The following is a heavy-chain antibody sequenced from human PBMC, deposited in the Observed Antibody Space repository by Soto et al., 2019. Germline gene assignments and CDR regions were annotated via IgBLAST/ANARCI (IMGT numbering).Heavy chain of an antibody. CDR1: GFTFSSYS. V-gene: IGHV3-48*02. CDR3: ARDNGMARSFDL. D-gene: IGHD2-8*01. CDR2: ISIGSSTI. J-gene: IGHJ5*02. Sequence: AGGSLSLSCAASGFTFSSYSMNWVRQAPGKGLEWVSYISIGSSTIYYADSVKGRFTISRDNAKNSLSLQMNSLRDEDTAVYYCARDNGMARSFDLWGQGTLVTVSS.